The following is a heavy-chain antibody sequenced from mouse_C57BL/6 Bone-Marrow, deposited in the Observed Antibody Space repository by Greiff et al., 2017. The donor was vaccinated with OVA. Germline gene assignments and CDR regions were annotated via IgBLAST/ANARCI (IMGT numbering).Heavy chain of an antibody. CDR1: GYTFTSYW. V-gene: IGHV1-50*01. J-gene: IGHJ2*01. Sequence: QVQLQQPGAELVKPGASVKLSCKASGYTFTSYWMQWVKQRPGQGLEWIGEIDPSDSYTNYNQKFKGKATLTVDTSSSPAYMQLSSLTSEDSAVYYCAKYDYDVDYWGQGTTLTVSS. CDR3: AKYDYDVDY. D-gene: IGHD2-4*01. CDR2: IDPSDSYT.